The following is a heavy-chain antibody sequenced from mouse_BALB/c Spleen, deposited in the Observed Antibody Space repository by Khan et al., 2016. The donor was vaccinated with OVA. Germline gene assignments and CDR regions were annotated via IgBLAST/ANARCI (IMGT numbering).Heavy chain of an antibody. D-gene: IGHD2-13*01. CDR2: ISSGRSTI. CDR1: GFTFSSFG. V-gene: IGHV5-17*02. Sequence: DVQLVESGGDLVQPGGSRKLSCVVSGFTFSSFGMHWVRQAPKKGLEWVAYISSGRSTIYYVDTVKGRFTISGDNPKNTPFLQMPSLRSADTAMYYCASAAVNFHWYFDVWGAGTSVTVSS. J-gene: IGHJ1*01. CDR3: ASAAVNFHWYFDV.